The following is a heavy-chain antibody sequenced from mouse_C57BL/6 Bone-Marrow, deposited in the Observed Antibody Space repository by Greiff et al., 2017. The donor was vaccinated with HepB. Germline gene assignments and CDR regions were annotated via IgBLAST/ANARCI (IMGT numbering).Heavy chain of an antibody. D-gene: IGHD2-4*01. V-gene: IGHV7-1*01. CDR1: GFTFSDFY. J-gene: IGHJ1*03. Sequence: DVKLVESGGGLVQSGRSLRLSCATSGFTFSDFYMEWVRQAPGKGLEWIAASRNKANDYTTEYSASVKGRFIVSRDTSQSILYLQMNALRAEDTAIYYCARDAVYYDYWYFDVWGTGTTVTVSS. CDR2: SRNKANDYTT. CDR3: ARDAVYYDYWYFDV.